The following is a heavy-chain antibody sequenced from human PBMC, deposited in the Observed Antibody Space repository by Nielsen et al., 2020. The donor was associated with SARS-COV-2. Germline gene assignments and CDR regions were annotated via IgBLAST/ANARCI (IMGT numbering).Heavy chain of an antibody. Sequence: SETLSLTCAVYGGSFGGYYWSWIRQPPGKGLEWIGEVNHRGGTNYSPSLKSRVTISMDASKNQFSLKMNSVTAADTAVYYCARESGLDTPDTWGQGVLVTVSS. CDR1: GGSFGGYY. J-gene: IGHJ5*02. D-gene: IGHD3/OR15-3a*01. CDR2: VNHRGGT. V-gene: IGHV4-34*01. CDR3: ARESGLDTPDT.